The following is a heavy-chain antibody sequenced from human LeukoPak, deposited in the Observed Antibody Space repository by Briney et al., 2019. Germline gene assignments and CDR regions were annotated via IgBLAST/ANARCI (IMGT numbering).Heavy chain of an antibody. V-gene: IGHV1-18*01. CDR3: ARDRRYSSSWNLFDY. CDR1: GYTFTSYG. CDR2: ISAYNGNT. Sequence: ASVKVSCKASGYTFTSYGISWVRQAPGQGLEWMGWISAYNGNTNYAQKLQGRVTMTTDTSTSTAYMELRSLRSDDTAVYYCARDRRYSSSWNLFDYWGQGTLVTVSS. D-gene: IGHD6-13*01. J-gene: IGHJ4*02.